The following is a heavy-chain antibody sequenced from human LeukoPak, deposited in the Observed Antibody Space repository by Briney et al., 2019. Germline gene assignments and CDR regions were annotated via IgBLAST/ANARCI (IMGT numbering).Heavy chain of an antibody. CDR2: ISYRGRT. CDR3: ARWLYRHGIPFDY. D-gene: IGHD3-16*02. Sequence: SETLSLTCTVSGGYDSSVDYYWIWIRQPPGKELEWIGYISYRGRTNYNPSLKSRATISMDTSKNQFSLKLTSVTAADTAVSYCARWLYRHGIPFDYWGQGSLVTVSS. CDR1: GGYDSSVDYY. J-gene: IGHJ4*02. V-gene: IGHV4-61*08.